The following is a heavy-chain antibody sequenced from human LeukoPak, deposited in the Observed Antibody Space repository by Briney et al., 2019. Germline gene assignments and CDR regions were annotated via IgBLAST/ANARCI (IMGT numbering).Heavy chain of an antibody. J-gene: IGHJ4*02. D-gene: IGHD3-3*01. CDR3: ARRFLEWLFIDY. CDR1: GGSISSSSYY. Sequence: SETLSLTCTLSGGSISSSSYYWGWIRQPPGKGLEWIGSIYYIGTTYYNPSLKSRVTISVDTSKNQFSLKLSSVTAADTAVYYCARRFLEWLFIDYWGQGTLVTVSS. CDR2: IYYIGTT. V-gene: IGHV4-39*01.